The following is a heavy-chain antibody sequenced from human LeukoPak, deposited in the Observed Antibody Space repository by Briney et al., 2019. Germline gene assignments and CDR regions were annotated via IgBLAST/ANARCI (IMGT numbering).Heavy chain of an antibody. CDR2: IYHSGST. D-gene: IGHD4-17*01. Sequence: SQTLSLTCAVSGGSISSGGYSWSWIRQPPGKGLEWIGYIYHSGSTYYNPSLKSRVTISVDRSKNQFSLKLSSVTAADTAVYYCASGFLMTTVTTSHAFDIWGQGTMVTVSS. J-gene: IGHJ3*02. CDR1: GGSISSGGYS. V-gene: IGHV4-30-2*01. CDR3: ASGFLMTTVTTSHAFDI.